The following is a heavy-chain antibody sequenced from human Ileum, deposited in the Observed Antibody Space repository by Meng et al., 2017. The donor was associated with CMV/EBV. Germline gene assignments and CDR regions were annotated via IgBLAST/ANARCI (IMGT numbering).Heavy chain of an antibody. CDR2: TYYRSKWYN. CDR1: SSNSAA. D-gene: IGHD1-7*01. CDR3: ARVKGYNWNYGENWFDP. Sequence: SSNSAAWNWIRQSPSRGLEWLGRTYYRSKWYNDYAVSVKSRITINPDTSKNQFSLQLNSVTPEDTAVYYCARVKGYNWNYGENWFDPWGQGTLVTVSS. J-gene: IGHJ5*02. V-gene: IGHV6-1*01.